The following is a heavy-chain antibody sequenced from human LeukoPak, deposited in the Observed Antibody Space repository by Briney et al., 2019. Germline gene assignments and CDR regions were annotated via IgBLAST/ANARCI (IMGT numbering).Heavy chain of an antibody. CDR1: GFTVSSNY. CDR2: IYTGGNT. Sequence: PGGSLRLSCAASGFTVSSNYMSWVRQAPGKRLEWVSVIYTGGNTYYADSVKGRFTISRDSSRNTLFLHMNTLRAEDTAIYYCAKDRTVGASYWYFDLWGRGTLVTVSS. CDR3: AKDRTVGASYWYFDL. D-gene: IGHD1-26*01. V-gene: IGHV3-53*01. J-gene: IGHJ2*01.